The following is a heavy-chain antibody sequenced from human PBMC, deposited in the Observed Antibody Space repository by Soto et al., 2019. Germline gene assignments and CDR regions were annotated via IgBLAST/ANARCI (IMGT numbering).Heavy chain of an antibody. J-gene: IGHJ4*02. Sequence: LRLSCAASGFTFSDYYMSWIRQAPGKGLEWVSYISSSGSTIYYADSVKGRFTISRYNAKNSLYLKINSLRAEDTAVYYCVRINMVWITIVRGAPPSEVDYWGQGTLVTVSS. CDR1: GFTFSDYY. D-gene: IGHD3-10*01. V-gene: IGHV3-11*01. CDR3: VRINMVWITIVRGAPPSEVDY. CDR2: ISSSGSTI.